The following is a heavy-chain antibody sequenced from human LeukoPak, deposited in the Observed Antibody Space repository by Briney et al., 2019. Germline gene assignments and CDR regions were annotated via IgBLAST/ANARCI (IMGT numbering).Heavy chain of an antibody. CDR2: INPNSGGT. CDR1: GYTFTGYY. J-gene: IGHJ4*02. Sequence: ASVKVSCKASGYTFTGYYMHWVRQAPGQGLEWMGWINPNSGGTNYAQKFQGRATMTRDTSICTAYMELSRLRSDDTAVYYCASLPRGIVVAPFDYWGQGTLVTVSS. D-gene: IGHD3-22*01. V-gene: IGHV1-2*02. CDR3: ASLPRGIVVAPFDY.